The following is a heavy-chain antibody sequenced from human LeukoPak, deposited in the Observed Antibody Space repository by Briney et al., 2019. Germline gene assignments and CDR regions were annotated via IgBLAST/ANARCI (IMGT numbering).Heavy chain of an antibody. D-gene: IGHD3-22*01. V-gene: IGHV4-34*01. Sequence: KASETLSLTCAVYGGSLSGYYWSWIRQPPGKGLEWIGEINHSGSTNYNPSLKSRVTISVDTSKNQFSLKLSSVTAADTAVYYCARLTYYYDSSGYYSQYYYYYMDVWGKGTTVTISS. CDR2: INHSGST. CDR3: ARLTYYYDSSGYYSQYYYYYMDV. J-gene: IGHJ6*03. CDR1: GGSLSGYY.